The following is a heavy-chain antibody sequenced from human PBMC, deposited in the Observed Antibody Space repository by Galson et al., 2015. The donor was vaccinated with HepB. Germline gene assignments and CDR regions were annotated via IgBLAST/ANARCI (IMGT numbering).Heavy chain of an antibody. CDR1: GFTFSIYA. CDR3: AKRKSPSVSSPDY. D-gene: IGHD6-6*01. V-gene: IGHV3-23*01. Sequence: SLRLSCAVSGFTFSIYAMNWVRQAPGKGLEWVSVIGSSGATTYYADSVKGRFTISRDNSKNTLYLQMNSLRAEDTAIYYCAKRKSPSVSSPDYWGQGTLVTVSS. J-gene: IGHJ4*02. CDR2: IGSSGATT.